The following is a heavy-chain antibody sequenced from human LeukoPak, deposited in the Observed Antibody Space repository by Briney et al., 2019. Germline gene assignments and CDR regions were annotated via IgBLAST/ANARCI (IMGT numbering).Heavy chain of an antibody. CDR1: GYSISSGYY. D-gene: IGHD2-2*01. CDR2: IYRSGST. Sequence: PSETLSLTCAVSGYSISSGYYWGWIRPPPGKGLEWIGTIYRSGSTYYNPSLKSRVTISVDTSKNQFSLKLTSVTAADTAVYYCARVRGYCSSTTCYRYYFDYWGQGTLVTVSS. CDR3: ARVRGYCSSTTCYRYYFDY. J-gene: IGHJ4*02. V-gene: IGHV4-38-2*01.